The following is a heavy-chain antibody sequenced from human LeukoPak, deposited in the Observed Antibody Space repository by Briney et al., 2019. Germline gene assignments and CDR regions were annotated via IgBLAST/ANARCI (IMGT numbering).Heavy chain of an antibody. V-gene: IGHV4-39*07. D-gene: IGHD7-27*01. Sequence: SETLSLTCTVSGGSIRSSYYYWGWIRQPPGKGLEWIGSIYDSGSTYYNPSLKSRVTISVDTSKNQFSLKLSSVTAADTAVYYCARRGLGRPDYWGQGTLVTVSS. CDR3: ARRGLGRPDY. CDR2: IYDSGST. J-gene: IGHJ4*02. CDR1: GGSIRSSYYY.